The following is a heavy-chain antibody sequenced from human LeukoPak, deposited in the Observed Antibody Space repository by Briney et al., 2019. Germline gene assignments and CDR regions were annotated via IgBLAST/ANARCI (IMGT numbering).Heavy chain of an antibody. D-gene: IGHD2-15*01. CDR2: ISGSSSSSDGGAR. J-gene: IGHJ4*02. V-gene: IGHV3-48*01. CDR1: GFTFSTYS. CDR3: ARDLCSGGSCSDY. Sequence: GGSLRLSCTASGFTFSTYSMNWVRQAPGRGLEWVSYISGSSSSSDGGARQYADSVKGRFTISRDNDKNSLYLQMNSLRAEDTAIYYCARDLCSGGSCSDYWGQGTLVTVSS.